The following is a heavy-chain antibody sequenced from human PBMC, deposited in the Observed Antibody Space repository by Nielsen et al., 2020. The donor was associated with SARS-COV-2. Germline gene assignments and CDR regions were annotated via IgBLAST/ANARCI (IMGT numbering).Heavy chain of an antibody. Sequence: GESLKISYAASGFTFSSYGMHWVRQAPGKGLEWVAVISYDGSNKYYADSVKGRFTISRDNSKNTLYLQMNSLRAEDTAVYYCAKVGAGGFFDYWGQGTLVTVSS. V-gene: IGHV3-30*18. CDR1: GFTFSSYG. CDR3: AKVGAGGFFDY. D-gene: IGHD4/OR15-4a*01. J-gene: IGHJ4*02. CDR2: ISYDGSNK.